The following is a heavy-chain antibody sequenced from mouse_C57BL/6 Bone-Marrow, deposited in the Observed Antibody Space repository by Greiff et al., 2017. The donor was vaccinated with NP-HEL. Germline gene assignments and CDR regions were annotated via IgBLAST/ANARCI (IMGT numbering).Heavy chain of an antibody. CDR3: ARSSLSYYYGSSYPFAY. V-gene: IGHV7-3*01. CDR2: IRNKANGYTT. J-gene: IGHJ3*01. D-gene: IGHD1-1*01. CDR1: GFTFTDYY. Sequence: EVKLVESGGGLVQPGGSLSLSCAASGFTFTDYYMSWVRQPPGKALEWLGFIRNKANGYTTEYSAYVKGRFTISRDNSQSILYLQMNALIAEDSATYYCARSSLSYYYGSSYPFAYWGQGTLVTVSA.